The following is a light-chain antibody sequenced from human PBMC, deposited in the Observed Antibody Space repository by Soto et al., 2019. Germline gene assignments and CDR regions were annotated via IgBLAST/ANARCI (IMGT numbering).Light chain of an antibody. Sequence: DIQMTQSPSTLSASVGDRVTITCRASQTISSSLGWYQQKPGKAPNLLIYNTSSLESGATSRFSGSGSGTDFPLTISRLPADDLAIYYCQHYDYYSTFGGGTKVEIK. V-gene: IGKV1-5*03. CDR3: QHYDYYST. J-gene: IGKJ4*02. CDR1: QTISSS. CDR2: NTS.